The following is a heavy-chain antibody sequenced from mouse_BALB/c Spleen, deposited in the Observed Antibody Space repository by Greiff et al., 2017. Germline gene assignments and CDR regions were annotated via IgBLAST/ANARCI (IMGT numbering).Heavy chain of an antibody. J-gene: IGHJ2*01. D-gene: IGHD2-2*01. Sequence: EVQLQQSGAELVRSGASVKLSCTASGFNIKDYYMHWVKQRPEQGLEWIGWIDPDNGDTEYAPKFQGKATMTADTSSNTAYLQLSSLTSEDTAVYYCNDGYYLDYWGQGTTLTVSS. CDR2: IDPDNGDT. V-gene: IGHV14-4*02. CDR3: NDGYYLDY. CDR1: GFNIKDYY.